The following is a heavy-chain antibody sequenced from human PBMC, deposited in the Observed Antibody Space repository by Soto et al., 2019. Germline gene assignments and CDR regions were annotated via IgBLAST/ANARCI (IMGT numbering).Heavy chain of an antibody. J-gene: IGHJ6*03. CDR1: GWTCSRYA. CDR3: AKDLEDTAMVLGKVYYYYMDV. V-gene: IGHV3-23*01. D-gene: IGHD5-18*01. CDR2: ISGSGGST. Sequence: GGSLRLSCAASGWTCSRYAMSGVRQAPGKGLGWVSAISGSGGSTYYADSVKGRFTISRDNSKNTLYLQMNSLRAEDTAVYYCAKDLEDTAMVLGKVYYYYMDVWGKGTTVTVSS.